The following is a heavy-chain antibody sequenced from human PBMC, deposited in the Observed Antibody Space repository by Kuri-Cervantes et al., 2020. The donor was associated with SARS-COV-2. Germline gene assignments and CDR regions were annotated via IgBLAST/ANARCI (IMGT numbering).Heavy chain of an antibody. CDR3: ASVVGTAFYFGMDV. V-gene: IGHV1-24*01. CDR2: FDPEDGET. CDR1: GYTLTELS. J-gene: IGHJ6*01. D-gene: IGHD1/OR15-1a*01. Sequence: ASVKVSCKVSGYTLTELSMHWVRQAPGKGLEWRGGFDPEDGETIYAQKFQGRVTMTEDTSTDTAYMELSSLRSEDTAVYYCASVVGTAFYFGMDVWGQGTTVTVSS.